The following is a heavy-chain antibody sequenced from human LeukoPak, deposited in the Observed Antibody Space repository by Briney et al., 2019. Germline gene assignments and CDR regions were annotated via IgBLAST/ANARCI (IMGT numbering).Heavy chain of an antibody. V-gene: IGHV1-18*01. J-gene: IGHJ5*02. Sequence: ASVKVSCKASGYTFTSYGISWVRQAPGQGLEWMGWISAYNGNTNYAQKLQGRVTMTTDTSTSTAYMELRSLRSDDTAVYYCARVGLSKWEPPSFDPWGQGTLVTVSS. CDR2: ISAYNGNT. CDR3: ARVGLSKWEPPSFDP. D-gene: IGHD1-26*01. CDR1: GYTFTSYG.